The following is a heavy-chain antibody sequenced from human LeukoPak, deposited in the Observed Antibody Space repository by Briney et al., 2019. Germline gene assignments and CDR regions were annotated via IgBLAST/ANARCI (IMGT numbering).Heavy chain of an antibody. J-gene: IGHJ4*02. CDR1: GGTFSSYA. CDR3: ATTPERDGYTHLGDFDY. D-gene: IGHD5-24*01. CDR2: IIPIFGTA. V-gene: IGHV1-69*05. Sequence: SVKVSCKASGGTFSSYAISWVRQAPGQGLEWMGGIIPIFGTANYAQKFQGRVTITTDESTSTAYTELSSLRSEDTAVYYCATTPERDGYTHLGDFDYWGQGTLVTVSS.